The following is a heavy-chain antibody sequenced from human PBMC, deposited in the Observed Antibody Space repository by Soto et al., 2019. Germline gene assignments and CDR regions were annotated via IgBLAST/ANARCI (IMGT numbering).Heavy chain of an antibody. J-gene: IGHJ3*02. CDR3: AKYSSSSRRGAFDI. D-gene: IGHD6-6*01. CDR1: GYSFTNYW. Sequence: PGESLKISCQVSGYSFTNYWIGWVRQMPGKGLEWMGIIYPGDSDTRYSPSFQGQVTISADKSISTAYLQWSSLKASDTAMYYCAKYSSSSRRGAFDIWGQGTMVTVSS. CDR2: IYPGDSDT. V-gene: IGHV5-51*01.